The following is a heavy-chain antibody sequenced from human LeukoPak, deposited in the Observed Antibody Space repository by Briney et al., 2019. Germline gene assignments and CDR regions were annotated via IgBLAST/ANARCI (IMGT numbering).Heavy chain of an antibody. V-gene: IGHV3-30-3*01. CDR1: GFTFSSYA. CDR3: ARGGRAAAGTTVLTS. Sequence: AGRSLRLSCAASGFTFSSYAMHWVRQAPGKGLEWVAVISYDGSNKYYADSVKGRFTISRDNSKNTLYLQMNSLSDEDTAVYYCARGGRAAAGTTVLTSWGQGTLLTVSS. J-gene: IGHJ4*02. CDR2: ISYDGSNK. D-gene: IGHD6-13*01.